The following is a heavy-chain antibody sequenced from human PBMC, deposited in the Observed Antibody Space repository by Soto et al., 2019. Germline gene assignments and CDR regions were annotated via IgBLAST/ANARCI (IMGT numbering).Heavy chain of an antibody. J-gene: IGHJ4*02. Sequence: SETLSLTCAVYGGSFSGYYWSWIRQPPGKGLEWIGEINHSGSTNYNPSLKSRVTISVDTSKNQFSLKLSSVTAADTAVYYCAGNPKKVWSHRTRVGHFDYWGQGTLVTVSS. D-gene: IGHD2-21*01. CDR3: AGNPKKVWSHRTRVGHFDY. V-gene: IGHV4-34*01. CDR2: INHSGST. CDR1: GGSFSGYY.